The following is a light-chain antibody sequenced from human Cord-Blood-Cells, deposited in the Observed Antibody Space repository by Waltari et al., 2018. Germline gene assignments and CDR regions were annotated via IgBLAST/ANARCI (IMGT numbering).Light chain of an antibody. CDR3: SSYTSSSTYV. CDR1: SSDVGGYNY. Sequence: QSALTQPASVSGSPGQSLTISCTGTSSDVGGYNYVSWYQKHPGKAPTLMIYDVSNRPSGVSNRFSGSKSGNTASRTISGLQAEDDADYYCSSYTSSSTYVFGTGTKVTVL. V-gene: IGLV2-14*01. J-gene: IGLJ1*01. CDR2: DVS.